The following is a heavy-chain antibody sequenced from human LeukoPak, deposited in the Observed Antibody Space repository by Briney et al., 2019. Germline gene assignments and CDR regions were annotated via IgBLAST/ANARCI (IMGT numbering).Heavy chain of an antibody. CDR2: ISGSGGST. CDR1: GFTFSSYA. J-gene: IGHJ4*02. CDR3: WPDTIFGVVIAYPR. D-gene: IGHD3-3*01. Sequence: GGSLRLSCAASGFTFSSYAMSWVRQAPGKGLEWVSAISGSGGSTYYADSVKGRFTISRDNSKNTLYLQMNSLRAEDTAVYYCWPDTIFGVVIAYPRGGQGTLVTVSS. V-gene: IGHV3-23*01.